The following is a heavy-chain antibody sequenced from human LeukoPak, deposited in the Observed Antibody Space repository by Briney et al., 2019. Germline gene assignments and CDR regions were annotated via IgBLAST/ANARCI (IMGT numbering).Heavy chain of an antibody. CDR3: AKVPHSWGLFDS. Sequence: GGSLRLSCAASGFTFSSYSMNWVRQAPGKGLEWVSYISSSSSTIYYADSVKGRFTVSRDNSKNTLYLHMDSLRTEDTAVYYCAKVPHSWGLFDSWGQGTLVTVSS. J-gene: IGHJ4*02. CDR1: GFTFSSYS. V-gene: IGHV3-48*01. CDR2: ISSSSSTI. D-gene: IGHD3-16*01.